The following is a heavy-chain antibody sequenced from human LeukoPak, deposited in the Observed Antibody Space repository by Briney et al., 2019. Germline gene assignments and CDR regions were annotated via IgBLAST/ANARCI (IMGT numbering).Heavy chain of an antibody. V-gene: IGHV4-4*07. D-gene: IGHD4-11*01. CDR2: IYTSGST. Sequence: SETLSLTCTVSGGSISSYYWSWIRQPAGKGLEWIGRIYTSGSTNYNPSLKSRVTMSVDTSKNQFSLKLSSVTAADTAVYYCARDGAGNYGYYYYMDVWGKGTTVTVSS. CDR3: ARDGAGNYGYYYYMDV. J-gene: IGHJ6*03. CDR1: GGSISSYY.